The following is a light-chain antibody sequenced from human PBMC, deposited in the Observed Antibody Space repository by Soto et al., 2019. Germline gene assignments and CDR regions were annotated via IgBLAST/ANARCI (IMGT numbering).Light chain of an antibody. CDR1: SSDVGGYNY. Sequence: QSALTQPPSASGSPGQSVTISCTGMSSDVGGYNYVYWYQQHPGKAPKLMIYEVSKRPSGVPDRFSGSKSGNTASLTVSGLQAEDEADYYCSSYAGANSVVFGGGTKVTVL. CDR3: SSYAGANSVV. CDR2: EVS. J-gene: IGLJ2*01. V-gene: IGLV2-8*01.